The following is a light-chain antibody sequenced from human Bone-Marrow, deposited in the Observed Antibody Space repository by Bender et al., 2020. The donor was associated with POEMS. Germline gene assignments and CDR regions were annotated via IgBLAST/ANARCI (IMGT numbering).Light chain of an antibody. Sequence: QSVLTQPASVSGSPGQSITISCTGTSSDVGDYKYVSWYQQHPGKAPKLMIFDVSNRPSGISNRFSGSKSGNTASLTISGLQAEDEADYYCSSYTSDNSRVFGTGTKVSV. V-gene: IGLV2-14*03. CDR3: SSYTSDNSRV. CDR2: DVS. CDR1: SSDVGDYKY. J-gene: IGLJ1*01.